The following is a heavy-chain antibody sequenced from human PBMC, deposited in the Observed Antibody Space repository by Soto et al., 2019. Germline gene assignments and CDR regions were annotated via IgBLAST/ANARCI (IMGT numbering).Heavy chain of an antibody. Sequence: KPSETLSLTCTVSGGSISSYYWSWIRQPPGKGLEWIGYIYYSGSTNYNPSLKSRVTISVDTSKNQFSLKLSSVTAADTAVYYCARDDYVWGSYRSHAFDIWGQGTMVTVS. J-gene: IGHJ3*02. D-gene: IGHD3-16*02. CDR1: GGSISSYY. CDR3: ARDDYVWGSYRSHAFDI. CDR2: IYYSGST. V-gene: IGHV4-59*01.